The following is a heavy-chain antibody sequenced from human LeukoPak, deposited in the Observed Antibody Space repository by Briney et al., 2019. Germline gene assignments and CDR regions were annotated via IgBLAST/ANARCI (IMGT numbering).Heavy chain of an antibody. V-gene: IGHV3-74*01. D-gene: IGHD4-17*01. CDR1: GFTFSTYS. CDR3: ARASTTVPNLLDH. Sequence: GGSLRLSCAASGFTFSTYSMNWVRQAPGKGLVWVARIKGDGSSTIYADSVKGRFTISRDNSKNTLHLQTSSLRAEDTAVYYCARASTTVPNLLDHWGRGTLVTVSS. J-gene: IGHJ4*02. CDR2: IKGDGSST.